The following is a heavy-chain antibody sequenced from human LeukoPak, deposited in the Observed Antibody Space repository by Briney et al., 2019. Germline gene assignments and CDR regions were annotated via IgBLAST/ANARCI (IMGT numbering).Heavy chain of an antibody. D-gene: IGHD1-14*01. CDR3: ARNGYTFEPLYGMDV. CDR2: ISSSSSYI. J-gene: IGHJ6*02. V-gene: IGHV3-21*01. Sequence: PGGSLRLSCAASGFTFSSYSMNWVRQAPGKGLEWVSSISSSSSYIYYADSVKGRFTISRDNAKNSLYLQMNSLRAEDTAVYYCARNGYTFEPLYGMDVWGQGTTVTVSS. CDR1: GFTFSSYS.